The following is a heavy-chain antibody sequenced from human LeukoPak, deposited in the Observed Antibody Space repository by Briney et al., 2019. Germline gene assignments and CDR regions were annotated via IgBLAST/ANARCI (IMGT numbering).Heavy chain of an antibody. CDR2: INWNGGST. D-gene: IGHD5-18*01. J-gene: IGHJ4*02. V-gene: IGHV3-20*04. CDR1: GFTFDDYG. Sequence: PGGSLRLSCAASGFTFDDYGMSWVRQAPGKGLEWVSGINWNGGSTGYADSVKGRFTISRDNAKNSLYLQMNSLRAEDTALYYCARDRWDTAMVSLADYWGRGTLVTVSS. CDR3: ARDRWDTAMVSLADY.